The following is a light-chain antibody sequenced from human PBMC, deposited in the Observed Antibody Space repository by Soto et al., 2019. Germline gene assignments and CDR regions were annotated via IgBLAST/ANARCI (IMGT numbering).Light chain of an antibody. CDR1: QSVTSNF. V-gene: IGKV3-20*01. J-gene: IGKJ2*01. CDR3: HQDDYSSGYT. CDR2: GAS. Sequence: EVVLTQSPGTLSLSPGERVTLSCRASQSVTSNFLTWSQHKPGQAPRVLIYGASRRATGIPDRFSGSGSERDFTLTISTVEPEDFAVYYCHQDDYSSGYTCGQGTKLLIK.